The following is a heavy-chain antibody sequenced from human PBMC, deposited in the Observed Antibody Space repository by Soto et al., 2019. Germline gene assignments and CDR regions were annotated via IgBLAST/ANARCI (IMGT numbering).Heavy chain of an antibody. D-gene: IGHD3-22*01. V-gene: IGHV1-2*02. CDR3: ARGVGSGYFLYYYYGMDV. CDR2: INPNSGGT. CDR1: GYTFTGYY. Sequence: GASVKVSCKASGYTFTGYYMHWVRQAPGQGLEWMGWINPNSGGTNYAQKFQGRVTMTRDTSISTAYMELSRLRSDDTAVYYCARGVGSGYFLYYYYGMDVWGQGTTVTVSS. J-gene: IGHJ6*02.